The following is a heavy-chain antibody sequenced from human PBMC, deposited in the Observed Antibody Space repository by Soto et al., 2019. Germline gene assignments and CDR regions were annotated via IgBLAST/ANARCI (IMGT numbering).Heavy chain of an antibody. CDR3: AREAV. CDR2: IKQDGSEQ. CDR1: GFTFSGYW. Sequence: EVQLVESGGGLVQPGGSLRLSCATSGFTFSGYWMSWVRQAPGKGLEWVANIKQDGSEQFYVDSVKGRFTISRDNAKNSLDRQMNILRAEDMAVDYCAREAVWGSGKRVTVSS. V-gene: IGHV3-7*05. J-gene: IGHJ6*04.